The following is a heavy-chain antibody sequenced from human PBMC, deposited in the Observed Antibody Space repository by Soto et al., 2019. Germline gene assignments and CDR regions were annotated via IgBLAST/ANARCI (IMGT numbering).Heavy chain of an antibody. CDR2: ISGSGGST. V-gene: IGHV3-23*01. CDR3: ATGITGTEDDYYYYYYMDV. Sequence: GGSLRLSCAASGFTFSSYAMSWVRQAPGKGLEWVSAISGSGGSTYYADSVKGRFTISRDNSKNTLYLQMNSLRAEDTAVYYCATGITGTEDDYYYYYYMDVWGKGTTVTVSS. J-gene: IGHJ6*03. CDR1: GFTFSSYA. D-gene: IGHD1-20*01.